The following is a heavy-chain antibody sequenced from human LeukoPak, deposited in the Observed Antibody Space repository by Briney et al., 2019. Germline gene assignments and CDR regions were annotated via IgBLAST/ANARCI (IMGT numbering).Heavy chain of an antibody. D-gene: IGHD5-18*01. CDR2: ISYDGSNK. CDR1: GFTFSSYG. CDR3: ATLWLRNNYFDY. J-gene: IGHJ4*02. V-gene: IGHV3-30*03. Sequence: GGSLRLSCAASGFTFSSYGMHWVRQAPGKGLEWVAVISYDGSNKYYADSVKGRFTISRDNSKNTLYLQMNSLRAEDTAVYYCATLWLRNNYFDYWGQGTLVTVSS.